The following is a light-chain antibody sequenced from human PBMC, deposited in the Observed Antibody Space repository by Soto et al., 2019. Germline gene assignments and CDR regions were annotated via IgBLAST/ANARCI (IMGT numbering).Light chain of an antibody. CDR2: DVS. CDR3: SSYTSSSTLLYV. CDR1: SSDVGGYNY. J-gene: IGLJ1*01. V-gene: IGLV2-14*01. Sequence: QSALTQPASVSGSPGQSITISCTGTSSDVGGYNYVSWYQQHPGKAPKLMIYDVSNRPSGVSNRLSGSKSGNTASLTISGLQAEYEADYYCSSYTSSSTLLYVFGTGTKLTVL.